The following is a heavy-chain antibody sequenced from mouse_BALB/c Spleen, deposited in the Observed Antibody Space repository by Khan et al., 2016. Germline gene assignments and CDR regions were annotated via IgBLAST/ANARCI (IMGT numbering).Heavy chain of an antibody. Sequence: EVQLQQSGAELVRSGASVKLSCTASVFNIKDYYMHWVKQRPEQGLEWIGWIAPENGDTEYAPKFQGKATMTADTSSNAAYLQFSSLTSEDSAVYYCNAIYYGSDVYFDYWGQGTTLTVSS. V-gene: IGHV14-4*02. CDR3: NAIYYGSDVYFDY. D-gene: IGHD1-1*01. CDR1: VFNIKDYY. CDR2: IAPENGDT. J-gene: IGHJ2*01.